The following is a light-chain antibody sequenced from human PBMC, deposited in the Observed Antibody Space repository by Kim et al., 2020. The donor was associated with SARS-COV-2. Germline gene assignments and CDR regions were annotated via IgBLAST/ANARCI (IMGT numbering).Light chain of an antibody. CDR1: QSVSSSY. CDR3: QQYGSSWT. J-gene: IGKJ1*01. Sequence: LSPGESATLSCRASQSVSSSYLAWYQQKPGQAPRLLIYGASSRATGIPDRFSGSGSGTDFTLTISRLEPEDFAVYYCQQYGSSWTFGQGTKVEIK. V-gene: IGKV3-20*01. CDR2: GAS.